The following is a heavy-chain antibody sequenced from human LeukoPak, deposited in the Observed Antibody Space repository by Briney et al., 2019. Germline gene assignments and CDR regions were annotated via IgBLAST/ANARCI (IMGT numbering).Heavy chain of an antibody. D-gene: IGHD5-18*01. CDR3: ARLFGYSYESNAFDI. V-gene: IGHV1-46*01. Sequence: ASVKVSCKASGYTFTSYYMHWVRQAPGQGLGWMGIINPSGGSTSYAQKFQGRVTMTRDMSTSTVYMELSSLRSEDTAVYYCARLFGYSYESNAFDIWGQGTMVTVSS. CDR1: GYTFTSYY. J-gene: IGHJ3*02. CDR2: INPSGGST.